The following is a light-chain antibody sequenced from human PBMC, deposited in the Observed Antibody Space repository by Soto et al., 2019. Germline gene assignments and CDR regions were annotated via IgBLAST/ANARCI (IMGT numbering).Light chain of an antibody. CDR2: GAS. Sequence: EIVLTQSPGTLSLSPGERATLSCRASQGIGSTLAWYQQKPGQAPRLLIYGASSRATGIPDRFSGSGSGTDFTLTISRLEPEDFAVYYCQQYGSSPITFGQGTRLEIK. J-gene: IGKJ5*01. V-gene: IGKV3-20*01. CDR1: QGIGST. CDR3: QQYGSSPIT.